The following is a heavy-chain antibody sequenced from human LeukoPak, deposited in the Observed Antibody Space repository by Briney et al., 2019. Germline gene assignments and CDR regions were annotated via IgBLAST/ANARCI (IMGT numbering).Heavy chain of an antibody. CDR1: GYSFTSYW. Sequence: GESLKISCKGSGYSFTSYWIGWVRQLPGKGLEWMEIIYPGDSDTRYSPSFQGQVTISADKSISTAYLQWSSLKASDTAMYYCARHNPEDSSSSWFDPWGQGTLVTVSS. V-gene: IGHV5-51*01. CDR3: ARHNPEDSSSSWFDP. CDR2: IYPGDSDT. D-gene: IGHD6-6*01. J-gene: IGHJ5*02.